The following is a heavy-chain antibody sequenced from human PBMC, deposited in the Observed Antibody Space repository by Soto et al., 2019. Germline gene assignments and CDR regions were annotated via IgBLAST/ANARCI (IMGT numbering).Heavy chain of an antibody. CDR2: IYYSGST. J-gene: IGHJ6*02. CDR1: GGSISSGGYY. CDR3: ARDRWGIAAAEYGMDV. D-gene: IGHD6-13*01. Sequence: SETLSLTCTVSGGSISSGGYYWSWIRQHPGKGLEWIGYIYYSGSTYYNPSLKSRVTISVDTSKNQFSLKLSSVTAADTAVYYCARDRWGIAAAEYGMDVWGQGTTVTVSS. V-gene: IGHV4-31*03.